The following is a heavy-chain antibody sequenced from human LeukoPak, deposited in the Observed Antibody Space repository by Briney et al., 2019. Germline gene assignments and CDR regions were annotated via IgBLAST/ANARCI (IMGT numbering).Heavy chain of an antibody. J-gene: IGHJ4*02. CDR1: GFIFSSYW. CDR3: ARAGVLWFGESKFDY. D-gene: IGHD3-10*01. V-gene: IGHV3-7*03. Sequence: GGFLRLSCAVSGFIFSSYWMSWVRQAPGKGLEWVANINQDASEKYYVDSVKDRFTVSRDNAKNSLYLQMNSLRADDTAVYYCARAGVLWFGESKFDYWGQGTLVTVSS. CDR2: INQDASEK.